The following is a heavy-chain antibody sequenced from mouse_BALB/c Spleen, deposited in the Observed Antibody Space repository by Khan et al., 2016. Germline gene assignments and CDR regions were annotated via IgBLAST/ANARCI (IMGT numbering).Heavy chain of an antibody. CDR2: IWGDGRT. D-gene: IGHD2-12*01. Sequence: QVQLKESGPGLVAPSQSLSITCTVSGFSLTGYGVNWVRQPPGKGLEWLGKIWGDGRTEYKSALKSRASISKDNSKSQVFLKMNSLQTDDTANYYGSSDYDGFAYWGQGTLVIVSA. J-gene: IGHJ3*01. CDR3: SSDYDGFAY. V-gene: IGHV2-6-7*01. CDR1: GFSLTGYG.